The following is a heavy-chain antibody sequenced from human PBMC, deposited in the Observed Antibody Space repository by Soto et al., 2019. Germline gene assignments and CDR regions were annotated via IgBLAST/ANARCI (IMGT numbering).Heavy chain of an antibody. V-gene: IGHV3-7*03. CDR1: GFMFRHYW. CDR2: IKEDGSDK. J-gene: IGHJ5*02. Sequence: EGYLVESGGGLVQPGGSLRLSCEASGFMFRHYWMNWVRQAPGKGLQWVANIKEDGSDKSYVDSVKGRFTISRDNAKNSLYLKMNCMRVEDTAVDYGGRVSGYGDVVDPWGQGTLVIVSS. CDR3: GRVSGYGDVVDP. D-gene: IGHD4-17*01.